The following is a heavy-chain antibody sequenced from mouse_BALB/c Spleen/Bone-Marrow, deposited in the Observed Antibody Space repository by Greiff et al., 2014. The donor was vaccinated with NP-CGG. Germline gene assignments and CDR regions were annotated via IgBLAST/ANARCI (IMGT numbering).Heavy chain of an antibody. CDR2: ISSGSSTI. D-gene: IGHD1-1*01. CDR1: GFTFSSFG. CDR3: ARLRRYYGYFDY. Sequence: EVKLVESGGGLVQPGGSRKLSCAASGFTFSSFGMHWVRQAPEKGLEWVAYISSGSSTIYYADTVKGRFTISRDNPKNTLFLQMTSLRSEDTAMYYCARLRRYYGYFDYWGQGTTLTVSP. J-gene: IGHJ2*01. V-gene: IGHV5-17*02.